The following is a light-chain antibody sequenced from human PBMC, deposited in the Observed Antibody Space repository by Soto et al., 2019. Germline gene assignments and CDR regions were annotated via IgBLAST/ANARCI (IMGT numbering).Light chain of an antibody. CDR2: DAS. J-gene: IGKJ3*01. CDR1: QSVSSH. Sequence: EIVLTQSPATLSLSPGERATLSCRASQSVSSHLTWYQQKPGQAPRLLIYDASNRATGIPDRFSGSGSGTDFTLTISSLEPEDFAVYYCQQRSNWPPEFTLGPGTKVDIK. V-gene: IGKV3-11*01. CDR3: QQRSNWPPEFT.